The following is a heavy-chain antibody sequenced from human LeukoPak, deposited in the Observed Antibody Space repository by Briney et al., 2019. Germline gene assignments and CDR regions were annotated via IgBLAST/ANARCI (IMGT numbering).Heavy chain of an antibody. Sequence: SETLSLTCSASGGSISNYYWSWIRRPAGKGLEWIGSFHASGSINYRPSLKSRVTMSVDTSKNQFSLKLSSVTAADTAVYYCARAIAGAYFDYWGQGTLVTVSS. J-gene: IGHJ4*02. CDR2: FHASGSI. CDR1: GGSISNYY. CDR3: ARAIAGAYFDY. D-gene: IGHD6-13*01. V-gene: IGHV4-4*07.